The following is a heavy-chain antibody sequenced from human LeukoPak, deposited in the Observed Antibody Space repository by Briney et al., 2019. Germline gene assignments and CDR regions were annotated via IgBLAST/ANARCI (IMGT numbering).Heavy chain of an antibody. V-gene: IGHV4-38-2*01. J-gene: IGHJ4*02. D-gene: IGHD2-8*01. CDR3: ASEGVEGCTNGVCYAKYYFDY. CDR1: GYSISSGYY. Sequence: SETLSLTCAVSGYSISSGYYWGWIRQPPGKGLEWIGSIYYSGSTYYNPSLKSRVTISVDTSKNQFSLKLSSVTAADTAVYYCASEGVEGCTNGVCYAKYYFDYWGQGTLVTVSS. CDR2: IYYSGST.